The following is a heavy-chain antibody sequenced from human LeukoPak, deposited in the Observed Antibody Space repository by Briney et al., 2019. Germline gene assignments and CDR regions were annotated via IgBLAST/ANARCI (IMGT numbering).Heavy chain of an antibody. J-gene: IGHJ4*02. CDR2: IYYSGST. CDR1: GGSISSYY. D-gene: IGHD4-23*01. CDR3: ARHSSDYGGNFDY. V-gene: IGHV4-59*08. Sequence: SETLSLTCTVSGGSISSYYWSWIRQPPGKGLQWIGYIYYSGSTKYNPSLKSRVTISVDTSKNHFSLRLSSVTAANTAVYYCARHSSDYGGNFDYWGQGKLVTVSS.